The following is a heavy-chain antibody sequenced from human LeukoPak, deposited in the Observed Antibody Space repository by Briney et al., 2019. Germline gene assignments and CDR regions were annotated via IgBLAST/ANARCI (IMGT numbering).Heavy chain of an antibody. D-gene: IGHD1-7*01. Sequence: GGSLRLSCAASGFTFDNYAMHWVRQAPGKGLEWVSGISWNSGSIGYADSVKGRFTISRDNAKNSLYLQMNSLRAEDTAIYYCAREDDWNYEDYWGQGTLVTVSS. J-gene: IGHJ4*02. V-gene: IGHV3-9*01. CDR1: GFTFDNYA. CDR2: ISWNSGSI. CDR3: AREDDWNYEDY.